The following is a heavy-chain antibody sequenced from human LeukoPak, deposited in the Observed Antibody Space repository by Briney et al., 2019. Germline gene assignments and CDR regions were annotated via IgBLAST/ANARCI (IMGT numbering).Heavy chain of an antibody. J-gene: IGHJ5*02. D-gene: IGHD3-10*01. CDR3: ATSLWFGELKNNWFDP. CDR1: GGSISSSSYY. V-gene: IGHV4-39*01. Sequence: PSETLSLTCTVSGGSISSSSYYWGWIRQPPGKGLEWIGSIYYSGSTYYNPSLKSRVTISVDTSKNQFSLKLSSVTAADTAVYCCATSLWFGELKNNWFDPWGQGTLVTVSS. CDR2: IYYSGST.